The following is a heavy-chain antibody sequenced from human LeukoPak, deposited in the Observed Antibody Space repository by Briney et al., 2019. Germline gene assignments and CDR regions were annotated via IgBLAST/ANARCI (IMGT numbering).Heavy chain of an antibody. Sequence: GESLKISCKGSGYSFTNYWIGWVRQMPGKGLEWMGIIYPGDSDTTYSPSFQGQVTISADKSISTAYLQWSSLKASDTAMYYCARHGVKPPLYYYYYMDVWGKGTTVTVSS. V-gene: IGHV5-51*01. CDR3: ARHGVKPPLYYYYYMDV. J-gene: IGHJ6*03. D-gene: IGHD2-21*01. CDR2: IYPGDSDT. CDR1: GYSFTNYW.